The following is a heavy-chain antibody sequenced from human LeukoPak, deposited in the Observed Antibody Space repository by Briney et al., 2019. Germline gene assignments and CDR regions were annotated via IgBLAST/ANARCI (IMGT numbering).Heavy chain of an antibody. Sequence: GGSLRLSCAVSGFTFSRYSMNWVRQSPGKGLEWVSYFGSSTSYIYYADSVKGRFTISRDNAKNSLYLQMSSLRAEDTAVYYCARDPLGGYYFDYWGQGALVTVSS. CDR1: GFTFSRYS. CDR3: ARDPLGGYYFDY. J-gene: IGHJ4*02. CDR2: FGSSTSYI. D-gene: IGHD3-10*01. V-gene: IGHV3-21*01.